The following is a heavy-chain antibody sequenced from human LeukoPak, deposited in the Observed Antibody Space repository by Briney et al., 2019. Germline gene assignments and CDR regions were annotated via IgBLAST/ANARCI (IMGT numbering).Heavy chain of an antibody. V-gene: IGHV3-49*04. Sequence: GGSLRLSCTASGFTFGDYAMSWVRQAPGKGLEWVGFIRSKAYGGTTEYAASVKGRFTISRDDSKSIAYLQMNSLKTEDTAVYYCTREEVGFGEPRYFDYWGQGTLVTVSS. CDR2: IRSKAYGGTT. CDR1: GFTFGDYA. D-gene: IGHD3-10*01. J-gene: IGHJ4*02. CDR3: TREEVGFGEPRYFDY.